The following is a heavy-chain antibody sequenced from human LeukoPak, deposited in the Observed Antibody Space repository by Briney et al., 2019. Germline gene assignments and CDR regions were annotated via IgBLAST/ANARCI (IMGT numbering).Heavy chain of an antibody. D-gene: IGHD2-8*01. V-gene: IGHV3-30*04. CDR1: GFTFSSYA. CDR3: AREVVAVLPDASTNDY. J-gene: IGHJ4*02. Sequence: GKSLRLSCAASGFTFSSYAMHWVRQAPGKGLEWVALISYDGSDKYYADTVEGRFTISRDNSKSTVHLQMNSLRTEDTAVCFCAREVVAVLPDASTNDYWGQGALVFVSS. CDR2: ISYDGSDK.